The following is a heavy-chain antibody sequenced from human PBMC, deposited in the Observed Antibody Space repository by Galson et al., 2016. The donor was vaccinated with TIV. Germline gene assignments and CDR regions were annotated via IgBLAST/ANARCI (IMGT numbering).Heavy chain of an antibody. CDR3: ARAPGYSGYSYGYFDS. D-gene: IGHD5-12*01. J-gene: IGHJ4*02. V-gene: IGHV5-51*01. CDR1: GYSFPSYW. Sequence: QSGAEVKMPGDSLKISCKGSGYSFPSYWIGWVRQKPGKGLEFMGIMYAGDSETRYSPTFQGQVVMSTDESISRAYLQWSSLKAADTAIYYCARAPGYSGYSYGYFDSWGQGTLVTVSS. CDR2: MYAGDSET.